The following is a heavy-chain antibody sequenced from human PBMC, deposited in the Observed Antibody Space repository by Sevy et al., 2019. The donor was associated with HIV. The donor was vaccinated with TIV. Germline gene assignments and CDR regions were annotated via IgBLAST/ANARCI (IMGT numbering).Heavy chain of an antibody. CDR1: GYSFTSYL. J-gene: IGHJ4*02. V-gene: IGHV5-51*01. CDR3: ASYHYDRSGYYFDY. Sequence: GESLKISCKGSGYSFTSYLIGWVRQMPGKGLEWMGIIYPSDSDTRYSPSFQGQVTISADKSISTAYLQWSSLKASDTAMYHCASYHYDRSGYYFDYWGQGTLVTVSS. CDR2: IYPSDSDT. D-gene: IGHD3-22*01.